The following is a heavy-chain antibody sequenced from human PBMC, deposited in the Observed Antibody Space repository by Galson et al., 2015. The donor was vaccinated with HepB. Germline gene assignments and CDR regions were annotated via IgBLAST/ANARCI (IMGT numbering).Heavy chain of an antibody. CDR1: GFTFSSYA. V-gene: IGHV3-23*01. CDR3: AKDPMGPTTSGD. Sequence: SLRLSCATSGFTFSSYAMSWVRQAPGKGLEWVSAISGVGGSTYYADSVKGRLTISRDKSKNTLYLQMNRLRAEDTAVYYCAKDPMGPTTSGDWGQGTQVTVSS. CDR2: ISGVGGST. J-gene: IGHJ4*02. D-gene: IGHD1-26*01.